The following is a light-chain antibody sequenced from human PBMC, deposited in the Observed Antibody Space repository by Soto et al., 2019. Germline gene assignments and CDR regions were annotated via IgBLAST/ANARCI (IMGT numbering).Light chain of an antibody. CDR1: QNIRSN. V-gene: IGKV3-11*01. Sequence: IVMTQSPGTLSVSPGERATLSCRASQNIRSNLAWYQQKPGQAPRLLIYETSTRAPGIPARFSGSGSGTDFTLTISSLEPEDFAVYYCQQRSNWPLTFGGGTRLENK. CDR2: ETS. J-gene: IGKJ5*01. CDR3: QQRSNWPLT.